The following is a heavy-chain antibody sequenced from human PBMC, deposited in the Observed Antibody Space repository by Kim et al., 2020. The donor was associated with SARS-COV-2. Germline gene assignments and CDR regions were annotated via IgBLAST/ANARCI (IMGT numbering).Heavy chain of an antibody. CDR1: GFTFSSYE. D-gene: IGHD6-19*01. CDR2: ISSRGITI. J-gene: IGHJ4*02. V-gene: IGHV3-48*03. CDR3: ARGYSSGWGVTY. Sequence: GGSLRLSCAASGFTFSSYEMNWVRQAPGKGLEWVSYISSRGITIYYADSVKGRLTISRDNAKNSLYLQMNSLRAEDTAIYYCARGYSSGWGVTYWGQGTLVTVSS.